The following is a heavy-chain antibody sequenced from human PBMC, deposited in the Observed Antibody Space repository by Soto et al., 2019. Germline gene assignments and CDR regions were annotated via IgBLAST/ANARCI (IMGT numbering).Heavy chain of an antibody. Sequence: GGSLRVSCAASGFTFRSFTMNWVLQAPGQGLEWVSTISSNSAYIYYTDALRGLFTISRDKDKKSLHLQMNSLRAEEKAVYYCTRDASRDSSARGWFDPWGPGTLVTVSS. D-gene: IGHD6-13*01. J-gene: IGHJ5*02. CDR2: ISSNSAYI. CDR3: TRDASRDSSARGWFDP. CDR1: GFTFRSFT. V-gene: IGHV3-21*01.